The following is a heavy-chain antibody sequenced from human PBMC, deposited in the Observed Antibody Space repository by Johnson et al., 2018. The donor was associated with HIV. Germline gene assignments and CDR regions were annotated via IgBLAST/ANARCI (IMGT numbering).Heavy chain of an antibody. Sequence: QVQLVESGGGLVKPGGSLRLSCGASGFTFSDSYMNWIRQAPGKGLEWVSYISSSDSAIWYADSVKGRFTVSRDNAKNSLYLQMNSLRAEDTAGYYCAREPALVGDNGGWGAFDIWGQGTLVTVSS. CDR2: ISSSDSAI. CDR3: AREPALVGDNGGWGAFDI. CDR1: GFTFSDSY. J-gene: IGHJ3*02. D-gene: IGHD1-26*01. V-gene: IGHV3-11*04.